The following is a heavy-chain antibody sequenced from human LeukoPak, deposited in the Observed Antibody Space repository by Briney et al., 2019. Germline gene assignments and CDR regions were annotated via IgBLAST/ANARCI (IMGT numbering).Heavy chain of an antibody. D-gene: IGHD2-15*01. CDR1: GYTFTSYA. V-gene: IGHV1-3*01. CDR2: INAGNGNT. Sequence: AASVKVSCKASGYTFTSYAMHWVRQAPGQRLEWMGWINAGNGNTKYSQKFQGRVTITRDTSASTAYMELSTLGSEDTAVYYCARDFCSGGSCYRYFQHWGQGTLVTVSS. CDR3: ARDFCSGGSCYRYFQH. J-gene: IGHJ1*01.